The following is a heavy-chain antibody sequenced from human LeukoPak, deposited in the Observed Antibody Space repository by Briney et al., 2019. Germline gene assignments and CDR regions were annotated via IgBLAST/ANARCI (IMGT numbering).Heavy chain of an antibody. V-gene: IGHV3-23*01. CDR2: ISASGGGT. CDR3: AKGRSGYDAFDI. J-gene: IGHJ3*02. CDR1: GLTFNKYA. Sequence: PGESLRLSCAASGLTFNKYAISWVRQAPGKGLEWVSAISASGGGTYYADSVRGRFTVSRDNSKNTLYVQMNTLRAEDTAVYYCAKGRSGYDAFDIWGQGTMVTVSS. D-gene: IGHD5-12*01.